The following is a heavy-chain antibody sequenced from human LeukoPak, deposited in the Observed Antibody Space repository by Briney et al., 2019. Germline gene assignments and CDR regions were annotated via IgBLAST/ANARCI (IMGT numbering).Heavy chain of an antibody. Sequence: SETLSLTCTVSGGSISSYYWSWIRQPPGKGLEWIGYMYYSGSTDYNPSLKSRVTLSVDTSNNHSSLNLYSVTAADTAVYYCARKSLTGRFNDYDVWSFDLWGRGTLVTVSS. D-gene: IGHD5-12*01. CDR2: MYYSGST. V-gene: IGHV4-59*08. CDR1: GGSISSYY. J-gene: IGHJ2*01. CDR3: ARKSLTGRFNDYDVWSFDL.